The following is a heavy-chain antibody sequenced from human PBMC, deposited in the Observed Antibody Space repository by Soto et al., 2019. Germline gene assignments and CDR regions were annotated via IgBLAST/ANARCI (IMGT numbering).Heavy chain of an antibody. CDR3: AKDPTNYYYDSSGYQGAFDI. D-gene: IGHD3-22*01. V-gene: IGHV3-43*02. CDR2: ISGDGGST. J-gene: IGHJ3*02. CDR1: GFTFDDYA. Sequence: GGYLRLSCAASGFTFDDYAMHWVRQAPGKGLEWVSLISGDGGSTYYADSVKGRFTISRDNSKNSLYLQMNSLRTEDTALYCCAKDPTNYYYDSSGYQGAFDIWGQGTMVTVSS.